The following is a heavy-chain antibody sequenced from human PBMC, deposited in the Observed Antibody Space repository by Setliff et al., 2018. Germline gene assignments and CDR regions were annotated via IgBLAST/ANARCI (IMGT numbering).Heavy chain of an antibody. D-gene: IGHD3-3*01. V-gene: IGHV1-18*01. CDR1: GYTLTMYG. CDR3: ARDRDVSTIFGVVIPAASGLGY. CDR2: ISTYSGKT. Sequence: ASVKVSCKASGYTLTMYGISWVRQGPGQGLEWMGWISTYSGKTHYPQQFKGRVTMTTETSTSTVYMDLNSLRSDDTATYFCARDRDVSTIFGVVIPAASGLGYWGQGTLVTVSS. J-gene: IGHJ4*02.